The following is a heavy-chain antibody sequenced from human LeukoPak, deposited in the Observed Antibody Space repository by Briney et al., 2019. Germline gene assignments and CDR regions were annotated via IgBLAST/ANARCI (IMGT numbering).Heavy chain of an antibody. Sequence: AASVKVSCKASGGTFSSYAISWVRQAPGQGLEWMGGIIPIFGTANYAQKFQGRVTITADESTSTAYMELSSLRSEDTAVYYCARQAPYDSSGYFPIGAYNWFDPWGQGTLVTVSS. J-gene: IGHJ5*02. CDR3: ARQAPYDSSGYFPIGAYNWFDP. V-gene: IGHV1-69*13. CDR1: GGTFSSYA. CDR2: IIPIFGTA. D-gene: IGHD3-22*01.